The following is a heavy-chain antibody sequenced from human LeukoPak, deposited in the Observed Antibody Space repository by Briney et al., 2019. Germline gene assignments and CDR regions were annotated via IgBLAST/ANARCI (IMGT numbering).Heavy chain of an antibody. Sequence: GGSLRLSCAASGFTFNTYNMSWVRQAPGKGLEWVSYISSSGTYIYYADPVKGGFTIYRENAKNSLYMHMNRLRAEETGDYYCATINGDYDYFDYWGQGTLVTVSS. CDR3: ATINGDYDYFDY. J-gene: IGHJ4*02. D-gene: IGHD4-17*01. CDR2: ISSSGTYI. V-gene: IGHV3-21*01. CDR1: GFTFNTYN.